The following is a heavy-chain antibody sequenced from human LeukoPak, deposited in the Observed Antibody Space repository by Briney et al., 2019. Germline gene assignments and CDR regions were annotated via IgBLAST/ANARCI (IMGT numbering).Heavy chain of an antibody. CDR1: GGSISSSSYY. V-gene: IGHV4-39*02. J-gene: IGHJ4*02. Sequence: SETLSLTCIVSGGSISSSSYYWGWIRQPPGKGLEWIGSVYYSGSTYYNPSLTGRVTISGDTSKSQFSLKLTSVTAADTAVYYCVREGGDTGMAFDYWGQGTLVTVSS. D-gene: IGHD5-18*01. CDR3: VREGGDTGMAFDY. CDR2: VYYSGST.